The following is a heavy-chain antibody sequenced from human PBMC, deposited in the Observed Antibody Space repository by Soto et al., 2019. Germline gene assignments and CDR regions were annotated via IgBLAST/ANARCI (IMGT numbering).Heavy chain of an antibody. D-gene: IGHD3-3*01. CDR3: AKVHKLNWSDRLAAFAI. Sequence: EVQLLESGGGLVQPGGSLRLSCAASGFTFSSYAMSWVRQAPGKGLEWVSAISGSGGSTYYADSVKGRFTISRDNSKNTLYLQRNSLRAEDTAVYYCAKVHKLNWSDRLAAFAIWGQGTMVTVSS. CDR2: ISGSGGST. CDR1: GFTFSSYA. V-gene: IGHV3-23*01. J-gene: IGHJ3*02.